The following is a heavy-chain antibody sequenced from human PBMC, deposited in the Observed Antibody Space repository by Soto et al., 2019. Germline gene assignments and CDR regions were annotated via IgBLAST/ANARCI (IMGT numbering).Heavy chain of an antibody. CDR1: GSSINTDNC. D-gene: IGHD2-2*01. V-gene: IGHV4-4*02. CDR2: ISHSENT. Sequence: SETLSLTCAVSGSSINTDNCCNWVRQSPGKGLEWIGEISHSENTIYNPSLKSRLTISMDKSRNLFSLKLSFVTAADTAMYYCARGIPASSRGSYYFDYWGQGAPVTVSS. CDR3: ARGIPASSRGSYYFDY. J-gene: IGHJ4*02.